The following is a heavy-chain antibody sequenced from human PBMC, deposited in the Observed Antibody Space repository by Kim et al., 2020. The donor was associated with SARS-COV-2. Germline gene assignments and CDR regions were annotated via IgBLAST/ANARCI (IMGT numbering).Heavy chain of an antibody. CDR3: ARDGIGYCSSTSCERAFDI. D-gene: IGHD2-2*01. V-gene: IGHV3-11*06. J-gene: IGHJ3*02. Sequence: KGRFTNSRDNAKNLVYLQLNSLRAEDTAVYYCARDGIGYCSSTSCERAFDIWGQGTMVTVSS.